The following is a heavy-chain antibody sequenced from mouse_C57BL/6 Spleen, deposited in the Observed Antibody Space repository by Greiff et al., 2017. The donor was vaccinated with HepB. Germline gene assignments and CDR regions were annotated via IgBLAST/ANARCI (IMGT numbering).Heavy chain of an antibody. CDR3: ASMVTTENFDY. D-gene: IGHD2-2*01. J-gene: IGHJ2*01. CDR2: IYPGDGDT. Sequence: QVQLKESGPELVKPGASVKISCKASGYAFSSSWMNWVKQRPGKGLEWIGRIYPGDGDTNYNGKFKGKATLTADKSSSTAYMQLSSLTSEDSAVYFCASMVTTENFDYWGQGTTLTVSS. V-gene: IGHV1-82*01. CDR1: GYAFSSSW.